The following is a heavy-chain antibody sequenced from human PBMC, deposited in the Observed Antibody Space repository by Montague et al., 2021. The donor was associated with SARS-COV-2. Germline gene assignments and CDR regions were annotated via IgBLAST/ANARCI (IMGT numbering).Heavy chain of an antibody. Sequence: TLSLTCTVSGGSISSGGYYWSWIRQHPGKGLEWIGYIYYSGSTYYNPSLKSRVTISVDTSKNQFSLKLSSVTAADTAVYYCARDTGISWAFDIWGQVTMVTVSS. V-gene: IGHV4-31*03. CDR3: ARDTGISWAFDI. CDR2: IYYSGST. J-gene: IGHJ3*02. D-gene: IGHD2-15*01. CDR1: GGSISSGGYY.